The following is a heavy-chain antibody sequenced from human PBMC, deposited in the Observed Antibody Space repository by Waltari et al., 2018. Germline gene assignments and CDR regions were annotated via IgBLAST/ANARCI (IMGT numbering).Heavy chain of an antibody. CDR1: GYSISSGYF. V-gene: IGHV4-38-2*01. J-gene: IGHJ4*02. CDR3: ARNSGNYSFFY. D-gene: IGHD1-26*01. Sequence: QVQLQESGPGLVKPSETLSLTCAVSGYSISSGYFWGWLRQPPGKGLAWIGSIYHSGRTYYNPSLNSRVTISVDTSKNQFSLKLSSVTAADTAVYYCARNSGNYSFFYWGQGTLVTVSS. CDR2: IYHSGRT.